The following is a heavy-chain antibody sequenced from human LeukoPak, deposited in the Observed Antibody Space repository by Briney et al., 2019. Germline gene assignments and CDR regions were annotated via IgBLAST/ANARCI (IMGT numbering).Heavy chain of an antibody. D-gene: IGHD6-13*01. V-gene: IGHV3-49*04. Sequence: GGSLRLSCTTSGFTFGDYAMTWVRQAPGKGLEWVGFIRSKAYGGTAEYAASVKGRFTISRDDSESIAYLQMNSLKTEGTAVYYCARVAGDHSSSWYYFDYWGQGTLVTVSS. CDR2: IRSKAYGGTA. CDR3: ARVAGDHSSSWYYFDY. CDR1: GFTFGDYA. J-gene: IGHJ4*02.